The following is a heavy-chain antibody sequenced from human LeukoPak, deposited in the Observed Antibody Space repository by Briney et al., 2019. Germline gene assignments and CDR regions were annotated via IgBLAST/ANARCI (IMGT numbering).Heavy chain of an antibody. J-gene: IGHJ6*02. V-gene: IGHV4-34*01. CDR3: ARGRPNLYCSSTSCYHYYYYGMDV. CDR1: GGSFSGYY. D-gene: IGHD2-2*01. Sequence: SGTLSLTCAVYGGSFSGYYWSWIRQPPGKVLEWIGEINHSGSTNYNPSLKSRVTISVDTSKNQFSLKLSSVTAADTAVYYCARGRPNLYCSSTSCYHYYYYGMDVWGQGTTVTVSS. CDR2: INHSGST.